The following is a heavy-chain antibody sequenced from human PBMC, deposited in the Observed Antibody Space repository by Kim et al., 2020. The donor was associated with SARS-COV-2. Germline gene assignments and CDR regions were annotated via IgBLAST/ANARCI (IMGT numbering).Heavy chain of an antibody. CDR2: ISSSSSYT. CDR3: ARDTPAVAYYYYYGMDV. D-gene: IGHD2-15*01. J-gene: IGHJ6*02. CDR1: GFTFSDYY. V-gene: IGHV3-11*05. Sequence: GGSLRLSCAASGFTFSDYYMSWIRQAPGKGLEWVSYISSSSSYTNYADSVKGRFTISRDNAKNSLYLQMNSLRAEDTAVYYCARDTPAVAYYYYYGMDVWGQGTTVTVSS.